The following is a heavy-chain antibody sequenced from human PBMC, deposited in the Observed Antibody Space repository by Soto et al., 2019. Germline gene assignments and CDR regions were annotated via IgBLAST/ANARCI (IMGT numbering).Heavy chain of an antibody. Sequence: GGSLRLSCAASGFTVSSKYMSWVRQAPGKGLEWVSVIWSAGLIYYADSVRGRFTISRDISKNILYLEMTSLRADETAVYYCAREAPMDVWGRGTTVTVPS. CDR2: IWSAGLI. CDR3: AREAPMDV. J-gene: IGHJ6*02. CDR1: GFTVSSKY. V-gene: IGHV3-53*01.